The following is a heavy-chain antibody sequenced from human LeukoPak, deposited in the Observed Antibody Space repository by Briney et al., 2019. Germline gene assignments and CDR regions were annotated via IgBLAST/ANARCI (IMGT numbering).Heavy chain of an antibody. D-gene: IGHD5-12*01. CDR3: ARVATIFDRWFDP. V-gene: IGHV5-51*01. CDR2: TYPGDSDT. J-gene: IGHJ5*02. Sequence: GESLMISCKGSGYSFTSYWIGWVRPLPGKGLEWMGITYPGDSDTRYSPSFQGQVTISADKSISTAYLQWSSLKASDTAMYYCARVATIFDRWFDPWGQGTLVTVSS. CDR1: GYSFTSYW.